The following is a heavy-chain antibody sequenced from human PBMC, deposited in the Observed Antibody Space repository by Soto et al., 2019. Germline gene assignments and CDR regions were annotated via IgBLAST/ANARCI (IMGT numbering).Heavy chain of an antibody. V-gene: IGHV4-31*03. CDR2: IYYSGST. CDR1: GGSISSGGYY. J-gene: IGHJ4*02. CDR3: AGAPYYYDSSGYLFFDY. D-gene: IGHD3-22*01. Sequence: SETLSLTCTVSGGSISSGGYYWSWIRQHPGKGLEWIGYIYYSGSTYYNPSLKSRVTISVDTSKNQFSLMLISVTAADAAVYYCAGAPYYYDSSGYLFFDYWGQGTLVTVSS.